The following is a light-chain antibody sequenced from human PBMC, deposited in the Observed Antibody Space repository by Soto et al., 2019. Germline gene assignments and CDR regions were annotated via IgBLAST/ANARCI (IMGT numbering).Light chain of an antibody. Sequence: EIVMTQSPATLSVSPGERATLSCRASQSVSSNLAWYQQKPGQAPRLLISGAYIRATGIPDRFIGSGSGTEFTLTITSLQSEDFAVYYCQHYNDLPLTFGQGTKVEIK. V-gene: IGKV3-15*01. CDR1: QSVSSN. J-gene: IGKJ1*01. CDR2: GAY. CDR3: QHYNDLPLT.